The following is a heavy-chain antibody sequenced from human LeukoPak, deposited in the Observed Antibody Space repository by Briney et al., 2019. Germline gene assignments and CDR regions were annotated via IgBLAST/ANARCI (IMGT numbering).Heavy chain of an antibody. V-gene: IGHV3-73*01. J-gene: IGHJ4*02. D-gene: IGHD3-22*01. CDR1: GFTFSGSA. Sequence: PGGSLRLSCAASGFTFSGSAMHWVRQASGKGLEWVGRIRGKANSYATAYAASVKGRFTISRDDSKNTAYLQMNSLKTEDTAVYYCTRQGSLANYYDSSGYYYFDYWGQGTLVTVSS. CDR2: IRGKANSYAT. CDR3: TRQGSLANYYDSSGYYYFDY.